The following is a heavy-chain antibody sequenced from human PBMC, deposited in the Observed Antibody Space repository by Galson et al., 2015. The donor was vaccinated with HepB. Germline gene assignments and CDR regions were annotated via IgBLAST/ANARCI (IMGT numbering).Heavy chain of an antibody. J-gene: IGHJ6*02. D-gene: IGHD5-18*01. V-gene: IGHV1-69*13. Sequence: SVKVSCKASGGTFSSYAISWVRQAPGQGLEWMGGIIPIFGTANYAQKFQGRVTITADESTSTAYMELSSLRSEDTAVYYCARGKIPHTAMPQRLYYYYGMDVWGQGTTVTVSS. CDR3: ARGKIPHTAMPQRLYYYYGMDV. CDR1: GGTFSSYA. CDR2: IIPIFGTA.